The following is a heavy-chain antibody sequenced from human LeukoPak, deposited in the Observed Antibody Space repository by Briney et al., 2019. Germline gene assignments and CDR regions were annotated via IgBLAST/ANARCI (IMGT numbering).Heavy chain of an antibody. Sequence: PSETLSLTCAVYGGSFSGYYWSWIRQPPGKGLEWIGEINHSGSTNYNPSLKSRVTISVDTSKNQFSLKLSSVTAADTAVYYCAREPSVTSFDYWGQGTLVTVSS. CDR1: GGSFSGYY. V-gene: IGHV4-34*01. D-gene: IGHD4-17*01. CDR2: INHSGST. CDR3: AREPSVTSFDY. J-gene: IGHJ4*02.